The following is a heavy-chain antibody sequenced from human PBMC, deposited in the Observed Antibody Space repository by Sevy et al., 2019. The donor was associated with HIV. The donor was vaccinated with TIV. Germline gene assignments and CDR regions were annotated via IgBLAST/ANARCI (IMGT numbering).Heavy chain of an antibody. V-gene: IGHV1-8*01. D-gene: IGHD2-15*01. CDR2: MNPNSGNT. CDR3: ARAVAEYYFDY. CDR1: GYTFTSYD. J-gene: IGHJ4*02. Sequence: ASVKVSCKASGYTFTSYDINWVRQATGQGLEWMGWMNPNSGNTGYAQKLQGRVTMTRNTSISTVYMELSSLRSEDTAVYYCARAVAEYYFDYWGQGTLVTVSS.